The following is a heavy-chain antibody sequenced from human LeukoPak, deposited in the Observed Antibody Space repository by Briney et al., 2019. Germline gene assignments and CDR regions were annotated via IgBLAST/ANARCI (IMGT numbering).Heavy chain of an antibody. CDR1: GYIFTGYG. J-gene: IGHJ4*02. CDR2: ISAYSDNA. V-gene: IGHV1-18*01. D-gene: IGHD1-14*01. CDR3: ARTTAWARTKFDY. Sequence: ASVKVSCKASGYIFTGYGFTWVRQAPGQGLEWMGWISAYSDNANYAQNLQGRVTMTTGTSTSTAYMELRSLRSDDTAVYYCARTTAWARTKFDYWGQGTLVTVSS.